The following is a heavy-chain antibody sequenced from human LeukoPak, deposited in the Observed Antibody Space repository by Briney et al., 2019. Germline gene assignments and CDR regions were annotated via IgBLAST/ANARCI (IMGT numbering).Heavy chain of an antibody. J-gene: IGHJ4*02. V-gene: IGHV1-2*02. CDR1: GYTFTSYG. D-gene: IGHD7-27*01. Sequence: GASVKVSCEASGYTFTSYGISWVRQAPGQGPEWMGWINPNSGGTYYAEKFQGRVTMTRDTSISTAYMELSSLISDDTAVYYCAREGTGELEDAFDNWGQGTLVIVSS. CDR3: AREGTGELEDAFDN. CDR2: INPNSGGT.